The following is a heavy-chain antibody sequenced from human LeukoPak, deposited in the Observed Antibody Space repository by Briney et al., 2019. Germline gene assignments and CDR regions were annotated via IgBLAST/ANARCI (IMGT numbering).Heavy chain of an antibody. CDR3: ASDLPSGSYYATEHDAFDI. Sequence: SETLSLTCTVSGGSISSGDYYWSWIRQPPGKGLEWIGYIYYSGSTYYNPSLKSRVTISVDTSKNQFSLKLSSVTAADTAVYYCASDLPSGSYYATEHDAFDIWGQGTMVTVSS. D-gene: IGHD1-26*01. J-gene: IGHJ3*02. CDR2: IYYSGST. CDR1: GGSISSGDYY. V-gene: IGHV4-30-4*08.